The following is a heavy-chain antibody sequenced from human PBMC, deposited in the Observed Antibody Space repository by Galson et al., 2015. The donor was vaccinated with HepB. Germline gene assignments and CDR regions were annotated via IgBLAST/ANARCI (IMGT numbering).Heavy chain of an antibody. D-gene: IGHD1-7*01. CDR1: GFTFSTYA. J-gene: IGHJ4*02. Sequence: SLRLSCAASGFTFSTYAMSWVRQAPGKGLEWVSTISGSGESTYYADSVKGRFTISRANSKDTLYLQMNSLRADDTAIYYCARAGRSFSGIGGTRYHLGHWGQGILVTVSS. V-gene: IGHV3-23*01. CDR2: ISGSGEST. CDR3: ARAGRSFSGIGGTRYHLGH.